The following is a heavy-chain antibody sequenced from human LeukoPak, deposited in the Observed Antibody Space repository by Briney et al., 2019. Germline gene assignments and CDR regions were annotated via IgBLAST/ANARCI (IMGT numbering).Heavy chain of an antibody. CDR1: GYTFTSYA. CDR3: ARDTSGGFDY. D-gene: IGHD3-10*01. V-gene: IGHV1-3*01. CDR2: INAGNGNT. J-gene: IGHJ4*02. Sequence: GESLKISCKASGYTFTSYAMHWVRQAPGQRLEWMGWINAGNGNTKYSQKFQGRVTITRDTSASTAYMELSSLRSEDTAVYYCARDTSGGFDYWGQGTLVTVSS.